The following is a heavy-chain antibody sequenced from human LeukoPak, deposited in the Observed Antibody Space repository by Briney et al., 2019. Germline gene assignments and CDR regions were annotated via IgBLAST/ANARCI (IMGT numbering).Heavy chain of an antibody. Sequence: GGSLRLSCAASGFTFSDYYMSWIRQAPGKGLEWVSYISSSGSTIYYADSVKGRFTISRDNAKNSLYLQMNSLRAEDTAVYYCARDCSSTSCFDAFGIWGQGTMVTVSS. D-gene: IGHD2-2*01. CDR2: ISSSGSTI. CDR1: GFTFSDYY. V-gene: IGHV3-11*04. CDR3: ARDCSSTSCFDAFGI. J-gene: IGHJ3*02.